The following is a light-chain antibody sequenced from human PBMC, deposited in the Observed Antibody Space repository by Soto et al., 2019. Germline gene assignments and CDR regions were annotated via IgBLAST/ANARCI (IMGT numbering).Light chain of an antibody. CDR1: SSDVGRYNL. CDR3: SSSSGGFSYLFGTGTKVTDTSTYV. V-gene: IGLV2-23*01. CDR2: DDS. J-gene: IGLJ1*01. Sequence: QSALTQPASVSGSPGQSITISCTGTSSDVGRYNLVSWYQQHPGKAPKLMIYDDSKRPSGVSSRFSGSKSGNTASLTISGLQAEDEADYYCSSSSGGFSYLFGTGTKVTDTSTYVFGSGTKLTVL.